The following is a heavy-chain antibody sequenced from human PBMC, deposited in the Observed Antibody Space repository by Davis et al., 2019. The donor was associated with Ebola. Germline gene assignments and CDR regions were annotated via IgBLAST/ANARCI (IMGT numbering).Heavy chain of an antibody. J-gene: IGHJ4*02. Sequence: ASVKVSCKASGYTFTSYAMHWVRQAPGQRLKWMGWINAGNGNTKYSQKFQGRVTITRDTSASTAYMELSSLRSEDTAVYYCARGIAAAAFDYWGQGTLVTVSS. CDR1: GYTFTSYA. D-gene: IGHD6-13*01. V-gene: IGHV1-3*01. CDR3: ARGIAAAAFDY. CDR2: INAGNGNT.